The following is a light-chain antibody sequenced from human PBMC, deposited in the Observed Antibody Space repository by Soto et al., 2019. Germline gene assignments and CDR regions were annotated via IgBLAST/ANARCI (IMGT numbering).Light chain of an antibody. Sequence: QSALTQPASVSGSPGQSITISCTGTSSDVGSYNLVSWYQLHPGKAPKVMIYEVTKRPSGVSDRFSGSKSGNTASLTISGLQAEDEADYYCCSYAGSGTYVFGTGPSSPS. J-gene: IGLJ1*01. V-gene: IGLV2-23*02. CDR3: CSYAGSGTYV. CDR2: EVT. CDR1: SSDVGSYNL.